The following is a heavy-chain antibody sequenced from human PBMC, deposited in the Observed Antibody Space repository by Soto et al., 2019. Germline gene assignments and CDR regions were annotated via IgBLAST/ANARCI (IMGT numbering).Heavy chain of an antibody. CDR3: VRDLALMADY. CDR1: GYSFTSYW. Sequence: PGESLKISCKGSGYSFTSYWISWVRQMPGKGLEWMGRIDPSDSYTNYSPSFQGHVTITRDNSKNTVYLQMDSLRVDDTAMYYCVRDLALMADYWGQGTLVTVSS. V-gene: IGHV5-10-1*01. J-gene: IGHJ4*02. D-gene: IGHD3-16*01. CDR2: IDPSDSYT.